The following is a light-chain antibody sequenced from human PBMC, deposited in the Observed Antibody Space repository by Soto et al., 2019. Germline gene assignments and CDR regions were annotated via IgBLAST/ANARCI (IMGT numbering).Light chain of an antibody. V-gene: IGKV3-15*01. CDR1: QSITTN. J-gene: IGKJ2*01. Sequence: EIVMTQSPATLSVSPGERATLSCRASQSITTNLAWYQQKPGQAPRLLIYAASTRATSIPARFSGSRSDTEFTLTISSLQSEDFAVYYCQQYNNFLSYTFGQGTKLEI. CDR3: QQYNNFLSYT. CDR2: AAS.